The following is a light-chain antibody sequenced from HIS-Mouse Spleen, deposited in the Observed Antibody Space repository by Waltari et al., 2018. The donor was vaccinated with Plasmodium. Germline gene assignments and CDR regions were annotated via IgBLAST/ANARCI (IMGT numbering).Light chain of an antibody. Sequence: QSALTQPRSVSGSPGQSVPISCTGTSSDVGGYHYVSWYQQQPGKAPKLMIYDVSKRPSGVPDRFSGSKSGNTASLTISGLQAEDEADYYCCSYAGSYTHYVFGTGTKVTVL. CDR2: DVS. CDR1: SSDVGGYHY. CDR3: CSYAGSYTHYV. V-gene: IGLV2-11*01. J-gene: IGLJ1*01.